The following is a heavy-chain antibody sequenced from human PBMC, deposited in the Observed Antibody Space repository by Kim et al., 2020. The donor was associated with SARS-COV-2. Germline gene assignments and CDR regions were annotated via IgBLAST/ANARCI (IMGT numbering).Heavy chain of an antibody. V-gene: IGHV3-53*01. D-gene: IGHD4-17*01. CDR2: IYSGGNT. J-gene: IGHJ6*02. Sequence: GGSLRLSCAASGFIVSTYYMSWVRQAPGKGLEWVSVIYSGGNTYYADSVKGRFTISRDNSKNTLYLQMNSLRAEDTAVYYCARTYGDFGSDVWGPGTTVT. CDR1: GFIVSTYY. CDR3: ARTYGDFGSDV.